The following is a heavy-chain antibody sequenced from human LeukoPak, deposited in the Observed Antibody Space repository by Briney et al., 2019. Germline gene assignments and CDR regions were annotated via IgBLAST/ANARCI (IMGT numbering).Heavy chain of an antibody. CDR3: ARVVGRDGYNFLDY. J-gene: IGHJ4*02. V-gene: IGHV1-2*02. CDR1: GYTFTGYY. CDR2: INPNSGGT. Sequence: GASVKVSCKASGYTFTGYYMHWVRQAPGQGLEWMGWINPNSGGTNYAQKFQGRVTMIRDTSISTAYMELSRLRSDDTAVYYCARVVGRDGYNFLDYWGQGTLVTVSS. D-gene: IGHD5-24*01.